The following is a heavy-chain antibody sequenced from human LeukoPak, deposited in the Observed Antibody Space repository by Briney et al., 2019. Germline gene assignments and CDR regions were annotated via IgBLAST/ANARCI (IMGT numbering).Heavy chain of an antibody. CDR1: GFNFNDYY. D-gene: IGHD3-22*01. CDR3: AREWAGGDSSAYPPFDY. J-gene: IGHJ4*02. V-gene: IGHV3-11*04. Sequence: GGSLRLSCAASGFNFNDYYMNWIRQAPGKGLEWVSYISRSGTPIYYADSVKGRFTISRDNARNSLHLQMNSLRAEDTAVYYCAREWAGGDSSAYPPFDYWGQGTLVTVSS. CDR2: ISRSGTPI.